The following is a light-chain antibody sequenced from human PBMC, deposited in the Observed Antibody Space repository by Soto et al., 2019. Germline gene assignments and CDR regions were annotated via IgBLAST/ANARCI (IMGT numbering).Light chain of an antibody. CDR2: GAS. Sequence: EIVLTQSPGTLSLSPGERATLSCRASQSVSSSYLAWYQQKPGQAPRLLIHGASSRATGIPDRFSGSGSGTDFTLPISRLETEDFAVYYCQQYGTSPRTFGQGTKVEIK. CDR1: QSVSSSY. CDR3: QQYGTSPRT. V-gene: IGKV3-20*01. J-gene: IGKJ1*01.